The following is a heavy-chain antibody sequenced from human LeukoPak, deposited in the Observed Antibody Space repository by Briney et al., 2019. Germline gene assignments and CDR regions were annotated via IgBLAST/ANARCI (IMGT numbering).Heavy chain of an antibody. CDR2: ISYDGSNK. CDR1: GFTFSSYG. Sequence: GGSLRLSCAASGFTFSSYGMHWVRQAPGKGLGWVAVISYDGSNKYYADSVKGRFTISRDNSKNTLYLQMNSLRAEDTAVYYCAKDGHIVATSYFDYWGQGTLVTVSS. D-gene: IGHD5-12*01. CDR3: AKDGHIVATSYFDY. V-gene: IGHV3-30*18. J-gene: IGHJ4*02.